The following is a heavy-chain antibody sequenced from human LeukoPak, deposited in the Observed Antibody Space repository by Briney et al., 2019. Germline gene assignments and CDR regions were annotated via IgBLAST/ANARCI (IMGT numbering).Heavy chain of an antibody. D-gene: IGHD2-2*01. CDR3: XRXPGXCXSATCNWGAHYYYSYMDV. Sequence: PSETLSLTCAVSGYSISNGYYWGWIRQPPAKGLEWIPPPFRSGRPYSTPSLKSRVTIPVDTSKTQFSLQLSSVTAADTAVYYCXRXPGXCXSATCNWGAHYYYSYMDVWGKGTTVTVSS. CDR1: GYSISNGYY. V-gene: IGHV4-38-2*01. J-gene: IGHJ6*03. CDR2: PFRSGRP.